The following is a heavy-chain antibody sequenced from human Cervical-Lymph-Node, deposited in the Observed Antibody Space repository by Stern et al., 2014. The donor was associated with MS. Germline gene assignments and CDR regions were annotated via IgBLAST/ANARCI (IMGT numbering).Heavy chain of an antibody. V-gene: IGHV1-69*18. D-gene: IGHD5/OR15-5a*01. Sequence: QLVQSGAEVKKPGSSVKVSCKASGGTFSNYAISWVRQAPGQGLEWMGTIIPIFGTTNYAQKFQARVTITADESTSTAYMELSSLRSDDTAVYYCARNQVYYFDYWGQGTMVSVSS. J-gene: IGHJ4*02. CDR2: IIPIFGTT. CDR3: ARNQVYYFDY. CDR1: GGTFSNYA.